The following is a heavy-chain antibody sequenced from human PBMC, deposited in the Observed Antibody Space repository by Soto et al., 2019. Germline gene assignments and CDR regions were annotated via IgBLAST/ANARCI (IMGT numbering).Heavy chain of an antibody. V-gene: IGHV1-3*01. CDR1: GSTFTSYA. CDR3: ATTEYSGSSLDAFDI. J-gene: IGHJ3*02. CDR2: INAGNGNT. Sequence: VKVSCKASGSTFTSYAMHWVRQAPGQRHEWMGWINAGNGNTKYSQKFQGRVTITRDTSAGTAYMELSSLRSEDTAVYYCATTEYSGSSLDAFDIWGQGTMVTVSS. D-gene: IGHD1-26*01.